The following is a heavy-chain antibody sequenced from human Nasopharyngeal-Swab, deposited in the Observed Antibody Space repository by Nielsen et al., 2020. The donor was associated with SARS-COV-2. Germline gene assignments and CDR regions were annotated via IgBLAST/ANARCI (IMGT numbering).Heavy chain of an antibody. Sequence: ASVKVSCKTSGYTFTGYYIHWVRQAPGQGLEWMGRINPNNGGTNYAQKFQGRVTMTWDTSTGTVYMEISSLRFDDTAVYYCARDPMMCRSTSCAFDHWGQGTLVTVSS. D-gene: IGHD2-2*01. V-gene: IGHV1-2*06. CDR1: GYTFTGYY. CDR3: ARDPMMCRSTSCAFDH. J-gene: IGHJ4*02. CDR2: INPNNGGT.